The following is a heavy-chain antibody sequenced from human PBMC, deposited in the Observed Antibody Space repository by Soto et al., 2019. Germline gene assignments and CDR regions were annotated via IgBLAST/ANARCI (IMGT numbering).Heavy chain of an antibody. V-gene: IGHV1-3*01. CDR1: GYTFTSYG. D-gene: IGHD6-13*01. J-gene: IGHJ5*02. Sequence: ASVQVSCKASGYTFTSYGIHWVRQAPGQRLEWMGWINAANGDTKYSPKFQGRVTITRDTSASTAYMELSSLRSEDTAVYYCVRRHVSATGIDWFDPWGQGTLVTVSS. CDR2: INAANGDT. CDR3: VRRHVSATGIDWFDP.